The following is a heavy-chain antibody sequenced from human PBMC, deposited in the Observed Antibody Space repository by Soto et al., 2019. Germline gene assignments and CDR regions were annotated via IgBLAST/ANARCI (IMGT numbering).Heavy chain of an antibody. CDR3: AKDREQQLVRGWFAP. CDR2: SSYDGSSQ. CDR1: GFTFRSYG. D-gene: IGHD6-13*01. J-gene: IGHJ5*02. Sequence: QVQLVESGGGVVQPGRSLRLSCAASGFTFRSYGMHWVRQAPGKGLEWVAVSSYDGSSQHYADSVKGRFTISRDDSXXTLYLQMNSLRAEDTAVYYCAKDREQQLVRGWFAPWGQGTLVTVSP. V-gene: IGHV3-30*18.